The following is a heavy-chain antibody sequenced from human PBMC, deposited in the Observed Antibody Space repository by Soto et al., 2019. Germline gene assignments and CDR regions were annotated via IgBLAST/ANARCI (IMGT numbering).Heavy chain of an antibody. J-gene: IGHJ5*02. CDR1: GGSISSYY. Sequence: SETLSLTCTVSGGSISSYYWSWIRQPPGKGLEWIGYIYYTGSTNYNPSLKSRVTISVDTSKNQFSLKLSSVTAADAAVYYCARLWRGTYYVSRTYSCFDPWGQGTLVTVSS. CDR2: IYYTGST. V-gene: IGHV4-59*08. D-gene: IGHD3-22*01. CDR3: ARLWRGTYYVSRTYSCFDP.